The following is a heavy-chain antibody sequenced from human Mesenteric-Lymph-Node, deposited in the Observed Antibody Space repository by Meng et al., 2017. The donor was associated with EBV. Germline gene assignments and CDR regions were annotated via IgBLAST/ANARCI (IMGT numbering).Heavy chain of an antibody. J-gene: IGHJ4*02. Sequence: GADVKKAWEVLKIACKGSGYSFTGYWIGSVRQMPGKGLEWMGIIYPGDSDTRDSPSFQGQVTMSADKSISTAYLQWSSLKASDTAMYYCARQQGNSGGDYWGQGTLVTVSS. CDR2: IYPGDSDT. V-gene: IGHV5-51*01. CDR3: ARQQGNSGGDY. CDR1: GYSFTGYW. D-gene: IGHD4-23*01.